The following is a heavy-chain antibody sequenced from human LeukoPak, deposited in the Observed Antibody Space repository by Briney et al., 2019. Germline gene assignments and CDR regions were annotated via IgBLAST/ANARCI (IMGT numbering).Heavy chain of an antibody. CDR2: IKDDGSEK. Sequence: GGSLRLSCAASGFSFSTYWMTCVRQAPGKGLEWVANIKDDGSEKYFVDSVKGRFIISRDNAENSLYLQITSLSTEDTAVYYCARGGSYYFVSVDYWGQGTLVTVSS. CDR1: GFSFSTYW. CDR3: ARGGSYYFVSVDY. V-gene: IGHV3-7*01. J-gene: IGHJ4*02. D-gene: IGHD1-26*01.